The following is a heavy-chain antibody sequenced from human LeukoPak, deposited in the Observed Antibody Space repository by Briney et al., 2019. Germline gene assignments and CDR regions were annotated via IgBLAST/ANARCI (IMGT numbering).Heavy chain of an antibody. Sequence: GESLKISCKGSGYSFTSHWIGWVRQMPGKGLEWMGIIYPGDSDTRYSPSFQGQVTISADKSISTAYLQWSSLKASDTAMYYCARHSPPYCSSTSCYYGMDVWGQGTTVTVSS. CDR1: GYSFTSHW. CDR3: ARHSPPYCSSTSCYYGMDV. CDR2: IYPGDSDT. D-gene: IGHD2-2*01. V-gene: IGHV5-51*01. J-gene: IGHJ6*02.